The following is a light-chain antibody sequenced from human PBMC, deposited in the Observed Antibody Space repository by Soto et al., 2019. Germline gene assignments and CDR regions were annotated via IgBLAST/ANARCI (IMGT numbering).Light chain of an antibody. CDR3: QQSYTIPPT. Sequence: DIQMTQSPSTLSSSVGDRVTITCVASQSISSWLAWYQQKLGRAPRLLIYDASSLQSGVPSRFSGSGSGTDFTLTISSLQFEDFAAYYCQQSYTIPPTFGQGTRLEIK. V-gene: IGKV1-39*01. CDR1: QSISSW. CDR2: DAS. J-gene: IGKJ5*01.